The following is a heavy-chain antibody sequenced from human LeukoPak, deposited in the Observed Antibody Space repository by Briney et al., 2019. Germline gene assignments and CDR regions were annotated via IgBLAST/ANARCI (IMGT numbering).Heavy chain of an antibody. CDR2: ISSSSSTI. V-gene: IGHV3-48*01. D-gene: IGHD3-3*01. CDR1: GFTFSSYS. CDR3: ARVSSFFGTAYYFDY. J-gene: IGHJ4*02. Sequence: GGSLRLSCAASGFTFSSYSMNWVRQAPGKGLEWVSYISSSSSTIYYADSVKGRFTISRDNAKNSLYLQMNSLRAEDTAVYYCARVSSFFGTAYYFDYWGQGTLVTVSS.